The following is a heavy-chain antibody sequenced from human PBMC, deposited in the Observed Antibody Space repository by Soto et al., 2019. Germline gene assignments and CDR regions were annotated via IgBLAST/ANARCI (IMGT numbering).Heavy chain of an antibody. V-gene: IGHV3-30*18. CDR1: GFIFSSYG. J-gene: IGHJ4*02. CDR2: ISYDGSNE. Sequence: QVQLVESGGGVVQPGRSLRLSCATSGFIFSSYGMHWVRQVPGKGLEWVALISYDGSNEAYADSVKGRFIITRDKSKSILYLQMDSLRAEDTAVYYCAKVIESGSYSTALDHWGQGTRVTVSS. D-gene: IGHD1-26*01. CDR3: AKVIESGSYSTALDH.